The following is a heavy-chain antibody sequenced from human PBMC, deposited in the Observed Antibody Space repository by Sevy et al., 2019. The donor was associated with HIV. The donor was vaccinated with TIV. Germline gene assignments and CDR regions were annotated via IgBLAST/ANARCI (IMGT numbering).Heavy chain of an antibody. CDR2: FDPQDDEP. Sequence: ASVKVSCKVSGYTLTKLSIHWVRQAPGKGLEWIGDFDPQDDEPVYAQRFQGRLTMTEDTSTDTAYMELSSLTPEDTAVYYCATVGLRYFSGSSSYQGDWFDPWGQGSRVTVSS. J-gene: IGHJ5*02. D-gene: IGHD2-15*01. CDR3: ATVGLRYFSGSSSYQGDWFDP. V-gene: IGHV1-24*01. CDR1: GYTLTKLS.